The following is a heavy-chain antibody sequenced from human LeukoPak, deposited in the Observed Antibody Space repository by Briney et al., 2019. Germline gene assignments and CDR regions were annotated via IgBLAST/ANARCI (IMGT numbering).Heavy chain of an antibody. Sequence: AASVKVSCKASGYTFTGYYMHWVRQAPGQGLEWMGWINPNSGGTKYAQKLQGRVTMTRDTSISTAYMELSSLRAEDTAVYYCAREFLWFGEPNLDYWGQGTLVTVSS. CDR1: GYTFTGYY. D-gene: IGHD3-10*01. CDR3: AREFLWFGEPNLDY. J-gene: IGHJ4*02. V-gene: IGHV1-2*02. CDR2: INPNSGGT.